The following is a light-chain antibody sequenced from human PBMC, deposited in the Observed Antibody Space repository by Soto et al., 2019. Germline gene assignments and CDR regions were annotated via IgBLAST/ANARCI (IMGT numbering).Light chain of an antibody. Sequence: QSVLTQPPSASGSPGQSVTISCTGTSVGGYNYVSWYQQYPGQAPKLILFEVSKRPSGVPDRFSGSKSGNTASLTVSGLQPEDEADYYCSSYAGNDILVFGGGTKVTVL. J-gene: IGLJ2*01. CDR3: SSYAGNDILV. CDR1: SVGGYNY. CDR2: EVS. V-gene: IGLV2-8*01.